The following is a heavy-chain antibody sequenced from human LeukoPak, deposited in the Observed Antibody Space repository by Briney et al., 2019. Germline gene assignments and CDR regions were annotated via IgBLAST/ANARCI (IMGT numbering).Heavy chain of an antibody. CDR1: GFSFRNYA. V-gene: IGHV3-23*01. Sequence: GGSRRLSCAASGFSFRNYAMSWVRQAPARGPEWVSSLRGNDETFYADSVKGRFTLSRDDSKNTVFLQLNDLRVEDTAIYYCAKASLVWNADAVWWGQGTQVTVSS. D-gene: IGHD1-1*01. J-gene: IGHJ4*02. CDR3: AKASLVWNADAVW. CDR2: LRGNDET.